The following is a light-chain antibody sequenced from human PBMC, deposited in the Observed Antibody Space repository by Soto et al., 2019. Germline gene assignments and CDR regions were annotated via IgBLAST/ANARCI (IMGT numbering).Light chain of an antibody. Sequence: QSVLTQPASVSGSPGQSITISCTGTSSDVGAYTYVSWYQQHPGKAPKLMIYEVNNRPSGVSNQFSGSKSDNTAFLIISGFQAEDEADYYCTSYTSNSTSYVFGGGT. CDR1: SSDVGAYTY. J-gene: IGLJ1*01. CDR2: EVN. CDR3: TSYTSNSTSYV. V-gene: IGLV2-14*01.